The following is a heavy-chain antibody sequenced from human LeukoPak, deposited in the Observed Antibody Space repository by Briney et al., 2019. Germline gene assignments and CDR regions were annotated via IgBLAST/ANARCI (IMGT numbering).Heavy chain of an antibody. Sequence: GASVKVSCKASGYTFSGYYVHWMRQAPGQGLEWMGIINPSGGSTSYAQKFQGRVTMTRDTSTSTVYMELSSLRSEDTAVYYCARVVSSGWYSLWGQGTLVTVSS. CDR1: GYTFSGYY. CDR2: INPSGGST. CDR3: ARVVSSGWYSL. J-gene: IGHJ4*02. D-gene: IGHD6-19*01. V-gene: IGHV1-46*01.